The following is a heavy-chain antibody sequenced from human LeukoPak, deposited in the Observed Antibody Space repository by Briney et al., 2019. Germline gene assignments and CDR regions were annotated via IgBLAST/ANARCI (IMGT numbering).Heavy chain of an antibody. CDR1: DGSISGYF. CDR3: ARNVRYYGSGSYFDY. Sequence: SETLSLTCTVSDGSISGYFWSWIRQPPGKGLEWIGYISYNGSTYYNPSLKSRVTISVDTSKNHFSLKLTSVSAADTAVYYCARNVRYYGSGSYFDYWGQGTLVTVSS. J-gene: IGHJ4*02. CDR2: ISYNGST. V-gene: IGHV4-59*08. D-gene: IGHD3-10*01.